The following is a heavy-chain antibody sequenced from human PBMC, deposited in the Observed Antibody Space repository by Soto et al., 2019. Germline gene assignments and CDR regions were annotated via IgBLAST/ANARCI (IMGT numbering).Heavy chain of an antibody. CDR3: AREDLAAPDYYYMDV. CDR2: IKQDGSEK. D-gene: IGHD2-15*01. CDR1: GFTFSSYW. Sequence: GGSLRLSCAASGFTFSSYWMSWVRQAPGKGLEWVANIKQDGSEKYYVDSVKGRFTISRDNAKNSLYLQMNSLRAEDTAVYYCAREDLAAPDYYYMDVWGKGTTVTVSS. J-gene: IGHJ6*03. V-gene: IGHV3-7*01.